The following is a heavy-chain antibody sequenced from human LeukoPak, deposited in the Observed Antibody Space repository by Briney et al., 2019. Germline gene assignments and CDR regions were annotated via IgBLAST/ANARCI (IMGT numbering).Heavy chain of an antibody. CDR1: GYTFTGYY. Sequence: ASVKVSCKASGYTFTGYYMHWVRQAPRQGLEWMGWINPNSGGTNYAQKFQGRVTMTRDTSISTAYMELSRLRSDDTAVYYCARDRGGGSYLGAFDIWGQGTMVTVSS. CDR3: ARDRGGGSYLGAFDI. J-gene: IGHJ3*02. V-gene: IGHV1-2*02. CDR2: INPNSGGT. D-gene: IGHD1-26*01.